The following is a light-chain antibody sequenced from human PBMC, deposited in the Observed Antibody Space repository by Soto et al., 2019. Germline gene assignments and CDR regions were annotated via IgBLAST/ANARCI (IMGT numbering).Light chain of an antibody. V-gene: IGKV3-11*01. J-gene: IGKJ5*01. CDR3: QQRSNWPPIT. CDR2: GAS. Sequence: RASQSVSSNLAWYRQTPGQAPRLLIYGASNRATGIPARFSGSGSGTDFTLTISSLEPEDFAVYYCQQRSNWPPITFGQGTRLEIK. CDR1: QSVSSN.